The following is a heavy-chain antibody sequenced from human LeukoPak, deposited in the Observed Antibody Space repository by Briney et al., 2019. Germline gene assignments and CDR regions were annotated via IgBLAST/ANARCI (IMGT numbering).Heavy chain of an antibody. V-gene: IGHV3-23*01. D-gene: IGHD2-21*02. CDR1: GFTFSSYA. CDR3: AKVQRMAYCGGDCYSRAFDI. J-gene: IGHJ3*02. CDR2: ISGSGGST. Sequence: GGSLRLSCAASGFTFSSYAMSWVRQAPGKGLEWVSAISGSGGSTYYADSVKGRFTISRDNSKNTLYLQMNSLRAEDTAVYYCAKVQRMAYCGGDCYSRAFDIWGQGTMVTVSS.